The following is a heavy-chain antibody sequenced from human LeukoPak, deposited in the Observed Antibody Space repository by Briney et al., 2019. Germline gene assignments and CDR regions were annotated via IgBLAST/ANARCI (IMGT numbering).Heavy chain of an antibody. CDR2: INPNRGGT. CDR3: ARDGLSYCTNGVCPGSNWFDP. CDR1: GYTFIDYY. V-gene: IGHV1-2*02. Sequence: ASVKVSRKASGYTFIDYYMHWVRQAPGQGLEWMGWINPNRGGTNYAQKFQGRVTMTRDTSINTAYMELSRLRSDDTAVYYCARDGLSYCTNGVCPGSNWFDPWGQGTLVTVSS. J-gene: IGHJ5*02. D-gene: IGHD2-8*01.